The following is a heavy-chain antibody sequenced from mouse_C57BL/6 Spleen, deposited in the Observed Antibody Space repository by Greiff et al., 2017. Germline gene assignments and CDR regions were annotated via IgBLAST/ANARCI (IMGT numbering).Heavy chain of an antibody. Sequence: EVHLVESGPGLVKPSQSLSLTCSVTGYSITSGYYWNWIRQFPGNKLEWMGYISYDGSNNYNPSLKNRIPITRDTSKNQFFLKLNSVTTEDTATYYCARAYYSNYDYYAMDYWGQGTSVTVS. CDR3: ARAYYSNYDYYAMDY. CDR1: GYSITSGYY. J-gene: IGHJ4*01. CDR2: ISYDGSN. V-gene: IGHV3-6*01. D-gene: IGHD2-5*01.